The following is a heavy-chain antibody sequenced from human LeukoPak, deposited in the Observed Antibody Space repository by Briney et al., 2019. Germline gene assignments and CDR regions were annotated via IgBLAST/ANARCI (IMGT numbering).Heavy chain of an antibody. CDR2: MNPNSGNT. J-gene: IGHJ5*02. CDR1: GYTFTSYD. D-gene: IGHD3-10*01. V-gene: IGHV1-8*01. CDR3: ARVRGITMVRGVTKSRYDP. Sequence: ASVKVSCKASGYTFTSYDINWVRQATGQGLEWMGWMNPNSGNTGYAQKFQGRVTMTRNTSISTAYMELSSLRSGDTAVYYCARVRGITMVRGVTKSRYDPWGQGTLVTVSS.